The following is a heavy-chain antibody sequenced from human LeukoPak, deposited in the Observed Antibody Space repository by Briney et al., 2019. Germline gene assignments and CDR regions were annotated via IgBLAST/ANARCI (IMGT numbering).Heavy chain of an antibody. D-gene: IGHD5-18*01. CDR3: ARESYVDTAMVTDY. Sequence: GGSLRLSCAASGFTFSSYAMHWVRQAPGKGLEWVAVISYDGSNKYYADSVKGRFTISRDNSKNTLYLQMNSLRAEDTAVYYCARESYVDTAMVTDYWGQGTLVTVSS. J-gene: IGHJ4*02. CDR1: GFTFSSYA. CDR2: ISYDGSNK. V-gene: IGHV3-30-3*01.